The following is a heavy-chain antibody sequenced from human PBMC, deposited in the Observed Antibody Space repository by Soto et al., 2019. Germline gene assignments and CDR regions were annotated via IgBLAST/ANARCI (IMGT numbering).Heavy chain of an antibody. J-gene: IGHJ3*02. D-gene: IGHD3-16*02. CDR1: GFTFSSYW. Sequence: PGGSLRLSCAASGFTFSSYWMSWVRRAPGKGLEWVANIKQDGSEKYYVDSVKGRFTISRDNAKNSLYLQMNSLRAEDTAVYYCARDFYDYVWGSYRPISAFDIWGQGTMVTVSS. V-gene: IGHV3-7*03. CDR2: IKQDGSEK. CDR3: ARDFYDYVWGSYRPISAFDI.